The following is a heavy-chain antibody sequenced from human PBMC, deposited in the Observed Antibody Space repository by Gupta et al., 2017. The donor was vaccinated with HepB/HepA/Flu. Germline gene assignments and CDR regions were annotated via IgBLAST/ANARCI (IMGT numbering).Heavy chain of an antibody. V-gene: IGHV3-9*03. D-gene: IGHD2-2*01. J-gene: IGHJ4*02. CDR3: TRGYCSTITCRTDY. CDR2: ISWNGDSI. Sequence: EVQLVESGGGLVQPGRSLRLSCAASGFSFDDYALHWVRQPPGKGLEWVSGISWNGDSIGYADSVKGRFTISRDNAKNSLYLQMNSLRDEDMAFYYCTRGYCSTITCRTDYWGQGTLVTVSS. CDR1: GFSFDDYA.